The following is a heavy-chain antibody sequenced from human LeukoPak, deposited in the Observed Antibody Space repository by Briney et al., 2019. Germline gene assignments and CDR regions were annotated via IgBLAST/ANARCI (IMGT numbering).Heavy chain of an antibody. V-gene: IGHV3-7*05. J-gene: IGHJ4*02. CDR1: GFTLSTYW. CDR3: ARSYLIDY. Sequence: PGGSLRLSCAASGFTLSTYWMNWVRQAPGKGLEWVANIKQDGSETYYMDSVKGRFPISRDNAKNSLYLQMSSLRAEDTAIYYCARSYLIDYWGQGTLVTVSS. CDR2: IKQDGSET.